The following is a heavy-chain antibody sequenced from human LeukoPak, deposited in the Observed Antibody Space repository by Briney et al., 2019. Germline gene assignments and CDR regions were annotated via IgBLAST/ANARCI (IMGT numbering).Heavy chain of an antibody. Sequence: PGGSLRLSCAASGFIFNNYAMSWVRQAPGKGLEWVSSIKISGGSTYYADSVMGRFTVSRDNSKNTLYLQMNSLRAEDTAVYYCASGGYYYDSSGYSHTLDYWGQGTLVTVSS. V-gene: IGHV3-23*01. J-gene: IGHJ4*02. CDR2: IKISGGST. CDR3: ASGGYYYDSSGYSHTLDY. D-gene: IGHD3-22*01. CDR1: GFIFNNYA.